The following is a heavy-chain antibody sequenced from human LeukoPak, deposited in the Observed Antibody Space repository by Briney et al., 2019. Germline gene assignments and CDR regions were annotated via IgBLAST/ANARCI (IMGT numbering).Heavy chain of an antibody. CDR3: AKDPGYCSSTSCYAHFDY. CDR2: ISGSGGST. D-gene: IGHD2-2*01. J-gene: IGHJ4*02. V-gene: IGHV3-23*01. Sequence: GGSLRLSCAASGFTFSSYAMSWVHQAPGKGLEWVSAISGSGGSTYYADSVKGRFTISRDNSKNTLYLQMNSLRAEDTAVYYCAKDPGYCSSTSCYAHFDYWGQGTLVTVSS. CDR1: GFTFSSYA.